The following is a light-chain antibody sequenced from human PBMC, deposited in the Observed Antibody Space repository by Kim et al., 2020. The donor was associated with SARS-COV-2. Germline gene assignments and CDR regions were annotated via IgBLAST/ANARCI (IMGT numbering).Light chain of an antibody. Sequence: PRESSTLSCRGSQSVSGRFLAWYQENPGPAPKLLIYDAPSRATGIPDRFSGSGSGTDFTLTISRLEPEDFAVYYCQQYGRSLMVTFGGGTKVDI. J-gene: IGKJ4*01. CDR2: DAP. V-gene: IGKV3-20*01. CDR1: QSVSGRF. CDR3: QQYGRSLMVT.